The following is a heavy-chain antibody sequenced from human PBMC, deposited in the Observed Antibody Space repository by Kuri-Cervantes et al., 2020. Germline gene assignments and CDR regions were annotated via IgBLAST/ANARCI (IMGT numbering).Heavy chain of an antibody. D-gene: IGHD6-13*01. CDR3: ARGYSSSWYPHPLDY. CDR2: TYYRSKRYN. J-gene: IGHJ4*02. V-gene: IGHV6-1*01. Sequence: SETLSLTCAISGDSVSSNSAAWNWIRQSPSRGLEWLGRTYYRSKRYNDYAVSVKSRITINPDTSKNQFSLQLNSVTPEDTAVYYCARGYSSSWYPHPLDYWGQGTPVTVSS. CDR1: GDSVSSNSAA.